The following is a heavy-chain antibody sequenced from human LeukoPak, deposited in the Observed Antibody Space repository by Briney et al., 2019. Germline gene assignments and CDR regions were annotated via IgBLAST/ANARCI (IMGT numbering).Heavy chain of an antibody. J-gene: IGHJ6*03. CDR3: ARGPIAATHYYYYYMDV. V-gene: IGHV4-34*01. D-gene: IGHD6-13*01. Sequence: SSETLSLTCAVYGGSFSGYYWSWIRQPPGKGLEWIGEINHSGSTNYNPSLKSRVTISVDTSKNQFSLKLSSVTAADTAVYYCARGPIAATHYYYYYMDVWGKGTTVTVSS. CDR2: INHSGST. CDR1: GGSFSGYY.